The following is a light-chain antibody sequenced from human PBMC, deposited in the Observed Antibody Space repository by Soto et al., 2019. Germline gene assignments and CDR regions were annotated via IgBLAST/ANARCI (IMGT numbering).Light chain of an antibody. V-gene: IGLV1-44*01. CDR3: AAWDGSLNGYV. CDR2: SNN. Sequence: QTVVTQPPSTSGTPGQRVTISCSGSSSNIGTNTVNWYQHLPGTAPKLLIYSNNQRPSGVPDRFSGSKSGTSASLAVSGLQSEDEADYYCAAWDGSLNGYVFGTGTKLTVL. CDR1: SSNIGTNT. J-gene: IGLJ1*01.